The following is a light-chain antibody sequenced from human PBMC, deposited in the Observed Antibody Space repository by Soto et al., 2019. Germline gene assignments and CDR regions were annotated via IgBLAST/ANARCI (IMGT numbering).Light chain of an antibody. J-gene: IGKJ1*01. Sequence: DIVMTQSPDSLAVSLGERATIHCKSSQSVLYNLAWYQQKPGQPPKLLIYWASTRESGVPDRFSGSGSGTDFTLTISSLQAEDVAVYYCQQYYSTPRTFGQGNKVEIK. CDR1: QSVLYN. CDR3: QQYYSTPRT. V-gene: IGKV4-1*01. CDR2: WAS.